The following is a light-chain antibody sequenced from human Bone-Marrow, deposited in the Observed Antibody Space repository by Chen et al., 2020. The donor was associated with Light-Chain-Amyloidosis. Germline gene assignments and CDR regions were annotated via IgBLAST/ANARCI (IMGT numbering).Light chain of an antibody. Sequence: DTLMTQSPSALSASVGERVTITCQASHDIDRYLNWYQQKSGRAPTLLIHAASNVEAGVPSRFSGSGSGTDFTCTISGLQPEDVATYFCQQYDNLPLTFGGGTRLEI. CDR2: AAS. CDR1: HDIDRY. J-gene: IGKJ4*01. V-gene: IGKV1-33*01. CDR3: QQYDNLPLT.